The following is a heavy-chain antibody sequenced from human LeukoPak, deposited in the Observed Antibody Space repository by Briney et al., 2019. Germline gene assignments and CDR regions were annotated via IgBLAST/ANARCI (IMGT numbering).Heavy chain of an antibody. CDR1: GFTFSSYA. CDR2: ISGSGGST. CDR3: AKDTPMPYVYYYDSSGYYYMFDY. V-gene: IGHV3-23*01. Sequence: AGGSLRLSCAASGFTFSSYAMSWVRQAPGKGLEWVSAISGSGGSTYYADSVKGRFTISRDNSKNTLYLQMNSLRAEDTAVYYCAKDTPMPYVYYYDSSGYYYMFDYWGQGTLVTVSS. J-gene: IGHJ4*02. D-gene: IGHD3-22*01.